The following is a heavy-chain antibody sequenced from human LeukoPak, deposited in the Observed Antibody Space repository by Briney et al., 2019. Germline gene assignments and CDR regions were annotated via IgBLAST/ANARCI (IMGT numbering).Heavy chain of an antibody. CDR1: GYTFTSYG. V-gene: IGHV1-18*01. CDR3: ARAPWAARPAYYYYMDV. J-gene: IGHJ6*03. Sequence: AAVKVSCKASGYTFTSYGISWVRQAPGQGLEWMGWISAYNGNTNYAQKLQGRVTMTTDTSTSTACMELRSLRSDDTAVYYCARAPWAARPAYYYYMDVWGKGTTVTVSS. D-gene: IGHD6-6*01. CDR2: ISAYNGNT.